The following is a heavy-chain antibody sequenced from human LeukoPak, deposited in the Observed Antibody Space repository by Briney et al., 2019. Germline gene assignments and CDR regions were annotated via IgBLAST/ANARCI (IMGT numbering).Heavy chain of an antibody. Sequence: SETLSLTCTVSGGSINSYYWSWIRQPPGKRLEWIGYIYCSGSTNYNPSLKSRVTISVDTSKKQFSLKLSSVTAADTAVYYCARHRPGPYDYWGQGTLVTVSS. J-gene: IGHJ4*02. CDR1: GGSINSYY. CDR3: ARHRPGPYDY. CDR2: IYCSGST. V-gene: IGHV4-59*08.